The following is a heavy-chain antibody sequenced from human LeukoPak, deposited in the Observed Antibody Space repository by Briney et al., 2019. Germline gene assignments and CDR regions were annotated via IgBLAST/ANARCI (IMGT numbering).Heavy chain of an antibody. CDR1: GCSISSNTYY. J-gene: IGHJ6*03. CDR2: IFYSGST. Sequence: SETLCLTCTVSGCSISSNTYYWGWMRPPPGKGLEWIGSIFYSGSTYYNPSLKSRLTTLLDTSKNHFSLKLTSVTAADTAVYYCARVAVGYYYMDVWGKGTTVTVSS. CDR3: ARVAVGYYYMDV. D-gene: IGHD6-19*01. V-gene: IGHV4-39*07.